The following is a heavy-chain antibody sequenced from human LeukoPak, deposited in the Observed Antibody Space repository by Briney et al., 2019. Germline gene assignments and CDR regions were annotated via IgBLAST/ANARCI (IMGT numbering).Heavy chain of an antibody. D-gene: IGHD2-21*02. CDR1: GFTFSNYG. Sequence: PGGSLRLSCAASGFTFSNYGMHWVRQAPGKGLEWVAVISNDGSTKYYADSVKGRFTISRDNSKNMLYLQMNSLRAEDTAVYYCAKDFCGGDCYQLGYWGPGTLVTVSS. CDR3: AKDFCGGDCYQLGY. J-gene: IGHJ4*02. CDR2: ISNDGSTK. V-gene: IGHV3-30*18.